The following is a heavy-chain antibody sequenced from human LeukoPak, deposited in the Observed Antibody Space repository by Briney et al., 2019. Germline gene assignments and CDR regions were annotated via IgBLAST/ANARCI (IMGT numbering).Heavy chain of an antibody. CDR1: RYTFTRYG. Sequence: ASVKVSCKASRYTFTRYGISWVRQAPGQGLEWMGWISAYNGNTNYAQKLQGRVTMTTDTSTSTAYMELRSLRSDDTAVYYCARALYSSSWYYFDYWGQGTLVTVSS. D-gene: IGHD6-13*01. CDR2: ISAYNGNT. V-gene: IGHV1-18*01. CDR3: ARALYSSSWYYFDY. J-gene: IGHJ4*02.